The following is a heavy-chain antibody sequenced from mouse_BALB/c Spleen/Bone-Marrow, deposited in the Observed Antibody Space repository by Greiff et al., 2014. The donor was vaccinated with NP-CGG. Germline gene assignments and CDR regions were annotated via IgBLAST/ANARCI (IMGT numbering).Heavy chain of an antibody. J-gene: IGHJ1*01. D-gene: IGHD1-2*01. CDR2: IRNKANGYTT. CDR3: ARDNYYGYHWYFDV. Sequence: EVHLVESGGGLVQPGGSLRLSCATSGFTFTDYYMSWVRQPPGKALEWLGFIRNKANGYTTEYSASVKGRFTISRDSSQSILYLQMNTLRAEDSATYYCARDNYYGYHWYFDVWGAGTTVTVSS. CDR1: GFTFTDYY. V-gene: IGHV7-3*02.